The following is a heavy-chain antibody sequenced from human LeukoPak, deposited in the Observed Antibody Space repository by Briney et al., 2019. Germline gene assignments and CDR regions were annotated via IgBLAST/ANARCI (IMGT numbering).Heavy chain of an antibody. CDR3: ARYSSSSEVAGYMDV. CDR2: IRYDGSNK. Sequence: HPGGSLRLSCAASGFTFRSYEMNWVRQAPGKGLEWVAFIRYDGSNKYYADSVKGRFTISRDNSKNTLYLQMNGLRAEDTAVYYCARYSSSSEVAGYMDVWGKGTTVTVSS. D-gene: IGHD6-19*01. V-gene: IGHV3-33*08. CDR1: GFTFRSYE. J-gene: IGHJ6*03.